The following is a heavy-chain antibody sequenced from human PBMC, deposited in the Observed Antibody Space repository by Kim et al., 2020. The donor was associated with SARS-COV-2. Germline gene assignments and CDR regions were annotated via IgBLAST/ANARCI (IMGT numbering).Heavy chain of an antibody. D-gene: IGHD6-19*01. J-gene: IGHJ5*02. V-gene: IGHV4-59*09. CDR3: ARGIDQWLA. Sequence: GSTNYNPYLKSRVTISVDTSKNQFSLKLSSVTAADTAVYYCARGIDQWLAWGQGTLVTVSS. CDR2: GST.